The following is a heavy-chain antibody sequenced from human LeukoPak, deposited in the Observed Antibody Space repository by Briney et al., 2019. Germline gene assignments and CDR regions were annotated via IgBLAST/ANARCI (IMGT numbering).Heavy chain of an antibody. CDR2: IYRGGST. CDR1: GFTVSSNY. J-gene: IGHJ6*03. CDR3: ARVVVPAAKYYYYYMDV. Sequence: GGSLRLSCAASGFTVSSNYMSWVRQAPGKGLEWVSVIYRGGSTYYADTVKGRFTISRDNSKNTLYLQMNGLRAEDTAVYYCARVVVPAAKYYYYYMDVRGKGTTVTVSS. V-gene: IGHV3-66*02. D-gene: IGHD2-2*01.